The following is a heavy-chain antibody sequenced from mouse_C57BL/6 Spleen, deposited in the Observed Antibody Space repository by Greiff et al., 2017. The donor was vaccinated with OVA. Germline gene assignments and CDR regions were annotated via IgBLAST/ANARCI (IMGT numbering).Heavy chain of an antibody. CDR3: ARNYGKRDFDY. J-gene: IGHJ2*01. Sequence: EVQLVESGPGLVKPSQSLSLTCSVTGYSITSGYYWNWIRQFPGNKLEWMGYISYDGSNNYNPSLKNRISITRDTSKNQFFLKLNSVTTEDTATYYCARNYGKRDFDYWGQGTTLTVSS. CDR1: GYSITSGYY. CDR2: ISYDGSN. V-gene: IGHV3-6*01. D-gene: IGHD1-1*01.